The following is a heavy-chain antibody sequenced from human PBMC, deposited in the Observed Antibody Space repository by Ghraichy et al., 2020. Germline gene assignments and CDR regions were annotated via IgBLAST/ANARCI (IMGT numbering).Heavy chain of an antibody. J-gene: IGHJ4*02. V-gene: IGHV3-23*01. CDR3: AKDRDGYYPHYFDY. D-gene: IGHD3-22*01. CDR1: GLRFSSYA. Sequence: LSLTCAASGLRFSSYAMSWVRQAPGKGLEWVSGISASGSSTYYGDSVKGRFTISRDDSKNTLYLEMNSLRAEDTAVYYCAKDRDGYYPHYFDYWGQGTLVTVSS. CDR2: ISASGSST.